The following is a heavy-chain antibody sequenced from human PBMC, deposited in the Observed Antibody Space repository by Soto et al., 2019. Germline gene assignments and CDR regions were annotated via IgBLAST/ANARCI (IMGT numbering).Heavy chain of an antibody. CDR3: ARAVGATSKERGFDY. V-gene: IGHV4-34*01. CDR1: GGSFSGYY. CDR2: INHSGST. J-gene: IGHJ4*02. Sequence: QVQLQQWGAGLLKPSETLSLTCAAYGGSFSGYYWSWIRQPPGKGLEWIGEINHSGSTNYNPSLKSRVTISVDTSKNQFSLKLSSVTAADTAVYYCARAVGATSKERGFDYWGQGTLVTVSS. D-gene: IGHD1-26*01.